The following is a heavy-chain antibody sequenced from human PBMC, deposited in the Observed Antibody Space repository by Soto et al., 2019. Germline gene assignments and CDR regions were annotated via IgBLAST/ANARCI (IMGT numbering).Heavy chain of an antibody. CDR2: IWYDGSNE. J-gene: IGHJ4*02. D-gene: IGHD4-17*01. CDR3: ARDADGDTGHFDY. V-gene: IGHV3-33*01. CDR1: GFTFSTSG. Sequence: LRLSCAASGFTFSTSGMHWVRQAPGKGLEWVALIWYDGSNEYYADSVKGRFTVSRDNSKNTLYLQMISLRAEDTAVYYCARDADGDTGHFDYWGQGTLVTVSS.